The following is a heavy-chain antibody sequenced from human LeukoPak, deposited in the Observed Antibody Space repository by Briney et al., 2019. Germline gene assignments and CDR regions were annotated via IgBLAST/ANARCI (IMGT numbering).Heavy chain of an antibody. CDR2: INPQGDIT. CDR1: GYAFTKYL. Sequence: ASVKVSCKTSGYAFTKYLIHWVRQAPGQGLEWMGTINPQGDITNYAQRFQGRITLTEDTSTSTVYMELSSLTSEDTAVYYCARPSYCVADNCGYWLDPWGPGTLVTVSS. CDR3: ARPSYCVADNCGYWLDP. V-gene: IGHV1-46*01. J-gene: IGHJ5*02. D-gene: IGHD2-21*01.